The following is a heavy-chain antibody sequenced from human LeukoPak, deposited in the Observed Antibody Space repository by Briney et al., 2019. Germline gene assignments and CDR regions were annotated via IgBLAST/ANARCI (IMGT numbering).Heavy chain of an antibody. CDR2: ISSSSSYI. CDR3: ARDRSSSWSGGAFDI. V-gene: IGHV3-21*01. CDR1: GFTFSSYS. Sequence: GGSLRLSCAASGFTFSSYSMNWVRQAPGKGLEWVSSISSSSSYIYYADSVKGRFTISRDNAKNSLYLQMNSLRAEDTAVYYCARDRSSSWSGGAFDIWGQGTMVTVSS. J-gene: IGHJ3*02. D-gene: IGHD6-13*01.